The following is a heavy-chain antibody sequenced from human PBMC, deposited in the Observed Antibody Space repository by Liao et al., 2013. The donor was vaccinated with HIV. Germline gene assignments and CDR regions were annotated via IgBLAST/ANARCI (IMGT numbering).Heavy chain of an antibody. CDR3: ARGRGAAMIWFDP. CDR1: GDSISNYY. CDR2: TYTSGNG. D-gene: IGHD2-2*01. V-gene: IGHV4-4*07. J-gene: IGHJ5*02. Sequence: QVQLQESGPGLVKPSETLSLTCTVSGDSISNYYWNWIRQPAGKGLEWIGRTYTSGNGNYNPSLRSRVTMSVDTSKNQFSLRLRSVTAADTAVYYCARGRGAAMIWFDPWGQGTQVTVSS.